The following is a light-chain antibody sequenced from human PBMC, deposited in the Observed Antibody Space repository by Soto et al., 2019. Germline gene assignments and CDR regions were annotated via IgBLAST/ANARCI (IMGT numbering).Light chain of an antibody. Sequence: QSVLTQPASVSGSPGQAITISCAGTSSDIGSYNYVSWYQQHPGKAPKLMIYEVSNRPSGVSNRFSGSKSGNTASLTISGLQAEDEADYFCSSYTNSPALIFGGGTK. CDR3: SSYTNSPALI. J-gene: IGLJ2*01. V-gene: IGLV2-14*01. CDR1: SSDIGSYNY. CDR2: EVS.